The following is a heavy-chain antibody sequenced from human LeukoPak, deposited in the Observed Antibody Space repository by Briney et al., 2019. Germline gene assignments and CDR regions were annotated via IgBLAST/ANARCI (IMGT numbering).Heavy chain of an antibody. CDR1: GFTFSSYS. V-gene: IGHV3-48*04. CDR3: ARLGPASSGWPESFDY. J-gene: IGHJ4*02. CDR2: ITASGTAM. D-gene: IGHD6-19*01. Sequence: GGSLRLSCAASGFTFSSYSMNWVRQAPGKGLEWVSHITASGTAMFYADSVKGRFTISRDNAKNSLYMQMNSLRAEDTAVYYCARLGPASSGWPESFDYWGQGTLVTVSS.